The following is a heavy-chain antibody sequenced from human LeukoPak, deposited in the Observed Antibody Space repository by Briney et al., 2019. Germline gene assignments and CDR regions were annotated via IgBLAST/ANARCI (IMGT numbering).Heavy chain of an antibody. J-gene: IGHJ6*03. V-gene: IGHV1-69*06. CDR2: IIPIFGTV. CDR1: GGTFSSYA. CDR3: ARGNPGGYYYYYMDV. Sequence: SVKVSCKASGGTFSSYAISWVRQAPGQGLEWMGGIIPIFGTVNYAQKFQGRVTITADKSTSTAYMELSSLRSEDTAVYYCARGNPGGYYYYYMDVWGKGTTVTISS. D-gene: IGHD1-14*01.